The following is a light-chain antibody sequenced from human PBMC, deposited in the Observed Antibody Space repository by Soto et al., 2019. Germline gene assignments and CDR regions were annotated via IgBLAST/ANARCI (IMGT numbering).Light chain of an antibody. CDR2: AAS. J-gene: IGKJ1*01. CDR3: QQTNSFPRT. CDR1: QDIGTW. V-gene: IGKV1-12*01. Sequence: DIQMTRSPSSESASVGDSVTITCRASQDIGTWLAWYQQKPGKAPSLLIYAASSLQSGVPSRFSGSGSGTDFTLTINSLQPEDIATYYCQQTNSFPRTFGQGTKVDIK.